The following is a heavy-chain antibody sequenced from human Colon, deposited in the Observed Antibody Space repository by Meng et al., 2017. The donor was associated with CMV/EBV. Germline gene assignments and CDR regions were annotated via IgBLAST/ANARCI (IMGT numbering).Heavy chain of an antibody. Sequence: GESLKISCAASGFIFSTYAMSWVRQAPGKGLEWVSGISGRGDNTYYADSVKGRFTISRDNSKNTLDLQMNSLRAEDTAVYYCAKGTGTRWLDPWGQGTLVTVSS. CDR1: GFIFSTYA. V-gene: IGHV3-23*01. J-gene: IGHJ5*02. CDR2: ISGRGDNT. D-gene: IGHD1-1*01. CDR3: AKGTGTRWLDP.